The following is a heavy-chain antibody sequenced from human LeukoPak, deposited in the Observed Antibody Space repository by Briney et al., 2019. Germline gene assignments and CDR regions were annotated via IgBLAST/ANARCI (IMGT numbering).Heavy chain of an antibody. CDR2: IYYSGST. CDR3: ARVLAVAGTPFDY. D-gene: IGHD6-19*01. Sequence: SETLSLTCTVSGGSISSYYWSWIRQPPGKGLDWIGYIYYSGSTHYNPSLKSRAAISVDTSKNHFSLKLSSVTAADTAVYYCARVLAVAGTPFDYWGQGTLVTVSS. CDR1: GGSISSYY. J-gene: IGHJ4*02. V-gene: IGHV4-59*01.